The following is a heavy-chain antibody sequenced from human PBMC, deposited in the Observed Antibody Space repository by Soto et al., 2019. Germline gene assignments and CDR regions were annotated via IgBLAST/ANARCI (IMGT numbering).Heavy chain of an antibody. Sequence: EVQLLEAGGGLVQPGGSLRLSCAASGFTFSSYAMRWVRQAPGKGLEWVSAISGSGGSTYYADSGKGRFTISRDNSKNTLYLQMNRLRAEDTAVYYCARRGSGSYYDYWGQGTLVTVYS. CDR2: ISGSGGST. D-gene: IGHD1-26*01. CDR1: GFTFSSYA. V-gene: IGHV3-23*01. J-gene: IGHJ4*02. CDR3: ARRGSGSYYDY.